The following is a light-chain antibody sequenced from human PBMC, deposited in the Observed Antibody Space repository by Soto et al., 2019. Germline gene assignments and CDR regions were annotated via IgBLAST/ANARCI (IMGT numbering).Light chain of an antibody. CDR3: QKYNSAPRT. CDR1: QHINTW. J-gene: IGKJ1*01. Sequence: DIQMTQSPSTLSASVGDRVTITCRASQHINTWVAWYQQRSGEAPRLPIYDASTLQSGVPSRFSGRGSGTDFTLTISSLQPEDVATYYCQKYNSAPRTFGQGTKV. CDR2: DAS. V-gene: IGKV1-27*01.